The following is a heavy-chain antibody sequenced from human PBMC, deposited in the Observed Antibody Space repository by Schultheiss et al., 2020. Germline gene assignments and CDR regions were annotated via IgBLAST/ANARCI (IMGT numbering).Heavy chain of an antibody. V-gene: IGHV4-34*01. CDR2: IYYSGST. Sequence: SQTLSLTCAVYGGSFSGYYWSWIRQPPGKGLEWIGSIYYSGSTYYNPSLKSRVTISIDTSKNQFSLKLSSVTAADTAVYYCARHIDSYGSGIFDYWGQGILVTVSS. CDR3: ARHIDSYGSGIFDY. J-gene: IGHJ4*02. D-gene: IGHD3-10*01. CDR1: GGSFSGYY.